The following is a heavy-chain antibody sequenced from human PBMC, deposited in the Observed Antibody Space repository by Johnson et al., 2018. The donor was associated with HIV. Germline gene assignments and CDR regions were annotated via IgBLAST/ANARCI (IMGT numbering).Heavy chain of an antibody. D-gene: IGHD6-6*01. CDR1: GFTFSSYW. V-gene: IGHV3-7*01. J-gene: IGHJ3*02. CDR2: IKQDGRGK. CDR3: ARSLPYSSSVGFDI. Sequence: MLLVESGGGLVQPGGSLRLSCAASGFTFSSYWMSWVRQAPGKVLEWLANIKQDGRGKYYVGSVKGRFTISRDNAKNSLYLQMNSLRAEDTAVYYCARSLPYSSSVGFDIWGQGTMVTVSS.